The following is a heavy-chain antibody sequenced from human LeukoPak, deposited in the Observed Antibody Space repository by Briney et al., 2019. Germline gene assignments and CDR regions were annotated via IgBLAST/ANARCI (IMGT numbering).Heavy chain of an antibody. J-gene: IGHJ6*03. V-gene: IGHV4-59*12. CDR2: IYYSGST. CDR3: ARGSGDSSGYYKDYYYYYMDV. Sequence: SETLSLTCTVSGGSISSYYWSWIRQPPGKGLEWIGYIYYSGSTNYKSSLRGRVTISVDTSKNQFSLKLSSVTAADTAVYYCARGSGDSSGYYKDYYYYYMDVWGKGTTVTVSS. CDR1: GGSISSYY. D-gene: IGHD3-22*01.